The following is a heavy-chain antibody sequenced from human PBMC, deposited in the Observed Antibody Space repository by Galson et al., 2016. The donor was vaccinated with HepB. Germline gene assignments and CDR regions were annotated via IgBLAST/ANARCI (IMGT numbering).Heavy chain of an antibody. Sequence: SLRLSCAASGFTFSTYTLNWVRQAPGKGLEWVALISYDGRKKYYADSVKGRFTISRDNSKNTLYLQMNSLRDEDTAVYYCAKGRTGTTGPVEYWGQGTLVTVSS. D-gene: IGHD1-1*01. CDR1: GFTFSTYT. CDR3: AKGRTGTTGPVEY. J-gene: IGHJ4*02. V-gene: IGHV3-30*04. CDR2: ISYDGRKK.